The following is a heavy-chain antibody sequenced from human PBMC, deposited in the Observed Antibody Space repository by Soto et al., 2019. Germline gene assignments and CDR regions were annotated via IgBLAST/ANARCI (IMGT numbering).Heavy chain of an antibody. V-gene: IGHV4-61*08. D-gene: IGHD2-8*01. J-gene: IGHJ4*02. CDR1: GGSLRSCVVY. CDR2: IYYSGST. Sequence: PXEILSLAFAVSGGSLRSCVVYWSWKRQPPGKGLEWIGYIYYSGSTNYSPSLKSRVDISLDRSTNQFSLRLSSVTAADTAVYYCARYPFSGTQWCKFDYWGQGTLVTVS. CDR3: ARYPFSGTQWCKFDY.